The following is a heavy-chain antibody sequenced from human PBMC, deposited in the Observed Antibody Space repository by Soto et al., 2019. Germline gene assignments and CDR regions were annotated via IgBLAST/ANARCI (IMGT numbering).Heavy chain of an antibody. CDR3: ARGAIGQTKNRHYVMDV. CDR1: GGSFSGYY. CDR2: INHSGST. Sequence: SETLSLTCAVYGGSFSGYYWSWIRQPPGKGLEWIGEINHSGSTNYNPSLKSRVTISVDTSKNQFSLKLSSVTAADTAVYYCARGAIGQTKNRHYVMDVWGKGTTVTVSS. J-gene: IGHJ6*04. V-gene: IGHV4-34*01. D-gene: IGHD3-22*01.